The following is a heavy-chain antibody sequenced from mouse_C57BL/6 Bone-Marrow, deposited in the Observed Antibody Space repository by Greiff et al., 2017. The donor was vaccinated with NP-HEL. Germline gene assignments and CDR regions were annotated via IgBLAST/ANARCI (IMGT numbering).Heavy chain of an antibody. J-gene: IGHJ3*01. CDR1: GYTFTEYT. Sequence: VMLVESGAELVKPGASVKLSCKASGYTFTEYTIHWVKQRSGQGLEWVGWFYPGSGSIKYNEKFKDKATLTADKSSSTVYMELSRLTSEDSAVYFCARHEDPTVVEGGFAYWGQGTLVTVSA. CDR2: FYPGSGSI. D-gene: IGHD1-1*01. CDR3: ARHEDPTVVEGGFAY. V-gene: IGHV1-62-2*01.